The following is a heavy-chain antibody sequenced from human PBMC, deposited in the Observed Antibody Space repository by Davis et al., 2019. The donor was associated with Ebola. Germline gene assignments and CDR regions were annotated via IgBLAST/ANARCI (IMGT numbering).Heavy chain of an antibody. D-gene: IGHD2-15*01. CDR1: GFAFSDYE. CDR2: LSASEIK. CDR3: VRERRGAGGGRYDY. V-gene: IGHV3-48*03. Sequence: GGSLRLSCAASGFAFSDYEMNRVRQAPGRGLEWLAYLSASEIKYHAGSVKGRFTISRDNAKTSLFLQMSSLRAEDTAVYYCVRERRGAGGGRYDYWGQGTLVTVSS. J-gene: IGHJ4*02.